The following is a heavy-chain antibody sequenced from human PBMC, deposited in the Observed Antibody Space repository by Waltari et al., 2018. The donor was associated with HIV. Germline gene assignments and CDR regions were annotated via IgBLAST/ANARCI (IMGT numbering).Heavy chain of an antibody. CDR1: GFTFSSYS. CDR3: ASLTIFGRGNYYYGMDV. J-gene: IGHJ6*02. D-gene: IGHD3-3*01. CDR2: ISSGSSYI. Sequence: EVQLVESGGGLVKPGGSLRLSCAASGFTFSSYSMNWVRQAPGKGLEWVSSISSGSSYIYYADSLKGRFTISRDNARNSLYLQINSLRAEDTAVYYCASLTIFGRGNYYYGMDVWGQGTTVTVSS. V-gene: IGHV3-21*01.